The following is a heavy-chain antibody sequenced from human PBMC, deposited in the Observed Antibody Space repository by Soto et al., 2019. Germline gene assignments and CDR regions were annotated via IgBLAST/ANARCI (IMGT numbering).Heavy chain of an antibody. CDR1: GYAFTTYG. V-gene: IGHV1-18*01. D-gene: IGHD2-15*01. Sequence: QVHLVQSGAEVKKPGASVKVSCKGSGYAFTTYGITWVRQAPGQGLEWMGWISAHNGNTNDAQKLQGRVTVTRDTSTSTAYMELRSLRSDDTAVYYCARWWYGDYWGQGALVTVSS. J-gene: IGHJ4*02. CDR2: ISAHNGNT. CDR3: ARWWYGDY.